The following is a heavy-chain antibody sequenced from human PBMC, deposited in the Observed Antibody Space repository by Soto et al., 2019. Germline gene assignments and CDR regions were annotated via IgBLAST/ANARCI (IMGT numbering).Heavy chain of an antibody. CDR1: GFTFTDYY. D-gene: IGHD4-17*01. V-gene: IGHV1-2*02. Sequence: ASVKVSCKTSGFTFTDYYLHWVRQAPGQGLEWMGWIKPSKGDRMSSQKFQGRVTMTRDSLTSTVYMEMSSLGSEDTAVYYCARGDYGDNTDPFEYWGQGTLVTVSS. CDR2: IKPSKGDR. J-gene: IGHJ4*02. CDR3: ARGDYGDNTDPFEY.